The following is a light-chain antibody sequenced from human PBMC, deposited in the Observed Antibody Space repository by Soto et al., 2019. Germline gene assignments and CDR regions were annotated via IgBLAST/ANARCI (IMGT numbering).Light chain of an antibody. J-gene: IGKJ2*01. Sequence: EIVLTQSPGTLCLSPGERGTLSCRASQSVSSDNLAWYQQKPGQAPRLLIYGASHRAPGIPDRFSGSGSGTDFTLTISRLEPEDFAVDYCQQYEREPYIFGPGSKVEIK. CDR3: QQYEREPYI. CDR2: GAS. V-gene: IGKV3-20*01. CDR1: QSVSSDN.